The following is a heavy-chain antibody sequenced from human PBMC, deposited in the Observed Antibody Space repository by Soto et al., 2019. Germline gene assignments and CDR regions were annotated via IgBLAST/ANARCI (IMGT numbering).Heavy chain of an antibody. V-gene: IGHV1-69*06. CDR2: IIPIFGTA. CDR3: ARDGGLSGSYAFDY. J-gene: IGHJ4*02. CDR1: GGTFSSYA. Sequence: GASVKVSGKASGGTFSSYAISWVRQAPGQGLEWMGGIIPIFGTANYAQKFQGRVTITADKSTSTAYMELSSLRSEETAVYYCARDGGLSGSYAFDYWGQGTLVTVSS. D-gene: IGHD1-26*01.